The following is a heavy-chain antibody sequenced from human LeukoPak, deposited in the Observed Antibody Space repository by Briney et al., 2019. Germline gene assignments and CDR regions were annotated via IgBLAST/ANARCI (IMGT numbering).Heavy chain of an antibody. CDR1: GGSISSYY. V-gene: IGHV4-59*01. CDR3: ARWRTTEGYYYGMDV. CDR2: IYYSGST. D-gene: IGHD1-1*01. J-gene: IGHJ6*02. Sequence: SETLSLTCTVSGGSISSYYWSWIRQPPGKGLVWIGYIYYSGSTNYNPSLKSRVTISVDTSKNQFSLKLSSVTAADTAVYYCARWRTTEGYYYGMDVWGQGTTVTVSS.